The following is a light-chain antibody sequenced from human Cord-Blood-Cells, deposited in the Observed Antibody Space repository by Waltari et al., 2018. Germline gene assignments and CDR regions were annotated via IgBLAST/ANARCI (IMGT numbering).Light chain of an antibody. V-gene: IGKV6D-21*02. CDR1: QSIGSS. CDR2: YAS. Sequence: EIVLPQSPDFQSVTPKEKVTITGRSSQSIGSSLNWYQQKPDQSPKLLIKYASQSISGVPSRLSGSGSGTDFTLTIKSLESEDAAAYYCHQSSSLPLTFGGGTKVEIK. J-gene: IGKJ4*01. CDR3: HQSSSLPLT.